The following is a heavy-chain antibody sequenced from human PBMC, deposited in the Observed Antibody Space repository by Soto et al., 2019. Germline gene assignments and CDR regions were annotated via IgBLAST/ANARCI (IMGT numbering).Heavy chain of an antibody. J-gene: IGHJ6*03. D-gene: IGHD3-3*01. CDR3: ARTIFGVARYYYYYYMDV. Sequence: SETLSLTCTVSGGSISSYYWSWIRQPPGKGLEWIGYIYYSGSTNYNPSLKSRVTISVDTSKNQFSLKLSSVTAADTAVYYCARTIFGVARYYYYYYMDVWGKGTTVTVSS. V-gene: IGHV4-59*08. CDR2: IYYSGST. CDR1: GGSISSYY.